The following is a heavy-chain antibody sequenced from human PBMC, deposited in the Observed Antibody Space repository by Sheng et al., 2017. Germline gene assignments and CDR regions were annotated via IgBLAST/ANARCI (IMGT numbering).Heavy chain of an antibody. Sequence: QVQLVQSGAEVKKPGSSVKVSCKASGGTFSSYTISWVRQAPGQGLEWMGRIIPILGIANYAQKFQGRVTITADKSTSTAYMELSSLRSEDTAVYYCARVGETGGYDPGDYWGQGTLVTVSS. J-gene: IGHJ4*02. CDR3: ARVGETGGYDPGDY. CDR1: GGTFSSYT. V-gene: IGHV1-69*02. CDR2: IIPILGIA. D-gene: IGHD5-12*01.